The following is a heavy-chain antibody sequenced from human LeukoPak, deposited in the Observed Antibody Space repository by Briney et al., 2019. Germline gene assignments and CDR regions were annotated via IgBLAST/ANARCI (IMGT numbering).Heavy chain of an antibody. D-gene: IGHD3-10*01. CDR1: GGSFSGYY. J-gene: IGHJ5*02. CDR2: INHSGST. Sequence: PSETLSLTCAVYGGSFSGYYWSWIRQPPGKGLEWIGEINHSGSTNYNPSLKSRVTISVDTSKNQFSLKLSSVTAADTAVYYCARRSLWFGELLSRSRWFDPWGQGTLVTVSS. CDR3: ARRSLWFGELLSRSRWFDP. V-gene: IGHV4-34*01.